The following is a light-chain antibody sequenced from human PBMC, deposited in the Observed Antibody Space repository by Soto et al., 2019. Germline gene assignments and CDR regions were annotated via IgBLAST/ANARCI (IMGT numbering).Light chain of an antibody. CDR1: QSVSIN. Sequence: EIVMTQSPVTLSVSPGEGATLSCRASQSVSINLAWFQQKPGQAPRLLIYGASTRATGIPARFSGGGSGTEFTLTISSLQSEDFAVYYCQQYNDWPRTFGQGTKVDIK. CDR3: QQYNDWPRT. J-gene: IGKJ1*01. CDR2: GAS. V-gene: IGKV3-15*01.